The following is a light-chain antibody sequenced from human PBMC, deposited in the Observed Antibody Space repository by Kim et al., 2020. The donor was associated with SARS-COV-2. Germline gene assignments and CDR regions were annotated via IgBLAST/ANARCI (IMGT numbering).Light chain of an antibody. Sequence: SLAPGERATLSCRASQSVSSYLACYQQKPGQAPRLLIYDASNRATGIPARFSGSGSGTDFTLTISSLEPEDFAVYYCQQRSNWRYSFGQGTKLEI. J-gene: IGKJ2*01. CDR3: QQRSNWRYS. CDR2: DAS. V-gene: IGKV3-11*01. CDR1: QSVSSY.